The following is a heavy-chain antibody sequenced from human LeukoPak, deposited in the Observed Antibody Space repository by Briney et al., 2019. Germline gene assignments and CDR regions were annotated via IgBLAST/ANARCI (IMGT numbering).Heavy chain of an antibody. J-gene: IGHJ3*02. CDR1: GYSLTDLS. CDR2: FDPEDGEP. V-gene: IGHV1-24*01. Sequence: GASVKVSCKVSGYSLTDLSLHWVRQAPGKGLEWMGGFDPEDGEPIYAQKFQGRLSMTEDTSKDTGYMELRSLRSDDTAVYYCARFLGSMVRGISDAFDIWGQGTMVTVSS. CDR3: ARFLGSMVRGISDAFDI. D-gene: IGHD3-10*01.